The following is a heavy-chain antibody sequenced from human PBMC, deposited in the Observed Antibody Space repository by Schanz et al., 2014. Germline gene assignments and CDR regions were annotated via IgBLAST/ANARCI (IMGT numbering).Heavy chain of an antibody. CDR2: IGNGGVTI. CDR3: AASSGWHPSTDY. CDR1: GFTFSSYA. Sequence: DVQLLESGGGLVQPGGSLRLSCAASGFTFSSYALHWVRQAPGKGLEWVSYIGNGGVTIYYADSVKGRFTISRDNSKSSLYLQMNSLRVEDTAVYYCAASSGWHPSTDYWGQGTLVTVSS. D-gene: IGHD6-19*01. V-gene: IGHV3-48*03. J-gene: IGHJ4*02.